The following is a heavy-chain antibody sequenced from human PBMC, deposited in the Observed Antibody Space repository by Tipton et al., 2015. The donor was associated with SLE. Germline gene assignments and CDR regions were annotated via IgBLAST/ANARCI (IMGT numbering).Heavy chain of an antibody. V-gene: IGHV4-34*01. CDR2: INHSGST. CDR3: ARGGPYHDSSGNIDY. J-gene: IGHJ4*02. CDR1: GGSFSTYY. Sequence: TLSLTCAVYGGSFSTYYWSWICQPPGKGLEWIGEINHSGSTNYSPSLKSRVTISVDTSKNQFSLKLSSVTAADTAVYYCARGGPYHDSSGNIDYSGQGTLATASS. D-gene: IGHD3-22*01.